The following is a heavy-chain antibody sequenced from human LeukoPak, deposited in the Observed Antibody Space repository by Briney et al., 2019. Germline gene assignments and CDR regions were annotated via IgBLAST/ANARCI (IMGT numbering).Heavy chain of an antibody. J-gene: IGHJ3*02. CDR1: GFTFSSYS. Sequence: GGSLRLSCAASGFTFSSYSMNWVRQAPGKGLKWVSSISSSSSYIYYADSVKGRFTISRDNAKNSLYLQMNSLRAEDTAVYYCARTTVTPDAFDIWGQGTMVTVSS. CDR3: ARTTVTPDAFDI. D-gene: IGHD4-17*01. CDR2: ISSSSSYI. V-gene: IGHV3-21*01.